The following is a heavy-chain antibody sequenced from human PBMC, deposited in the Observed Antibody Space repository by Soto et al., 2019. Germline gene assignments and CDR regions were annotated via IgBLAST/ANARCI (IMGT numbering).Heavy chain of an antibody. J-gene: IGHJ4*02. CDR3: ARVSEDDPSSLYFDF. CDR2: VFYSGST. D-gene: IGHD2-15*01. CDR1: GGSVRSGNYY. Sequence: PSETLSLTCTVSGGSVRSGNYYWSWIRQPPGKGLDWIGYVFYSGSTNYNPSLKSRVSIAVDTSKNQFSLKLSSVTAADTAVYYCARVSEDDPSSLYFDFWGQGTLVTVSS. V-gene: IGHV4-61*01.